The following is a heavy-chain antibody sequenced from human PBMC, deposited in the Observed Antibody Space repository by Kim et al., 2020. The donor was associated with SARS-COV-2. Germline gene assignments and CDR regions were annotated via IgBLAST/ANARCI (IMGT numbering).Heavy chain of an antibody. CDR1: GGSFSGFS. CDR3: ARGDDSREVGY. J-gene: IGHJ4*01. V-gene: IGHV4-34*01. D-gene: IGHD6-13*01. Sequence: SETLSLTCAVFGGSFSGFSWTWIRHPPGRRLEWIGEVHPSGSINYNPSLQSRSTISFDTSKTQFSLKLTSVTAADPAMYYFARGDDSREVGYWDHGTLVT. CDR2: VHPSGSI.